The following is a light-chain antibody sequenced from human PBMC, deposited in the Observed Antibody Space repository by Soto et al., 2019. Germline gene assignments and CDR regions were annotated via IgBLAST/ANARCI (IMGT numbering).Light chain of an antibody. CDR1: SSDVGGYNY. V-gene: IGLV2-14*01. J-gene: IGLJ2*01. Sequence: QSALTQPASVSGSPGQSITISRTGTSSDVGGYNYVSWYQQHPGKAPKLMIYDVSNRPSGVSNRFSGSKSGNTASLTISGLQAEDEADYYCSSYTSSSTSLVVFGGGTKVTVL. CDR3: SSYTSSSTSLVV. CDR2: DVS.